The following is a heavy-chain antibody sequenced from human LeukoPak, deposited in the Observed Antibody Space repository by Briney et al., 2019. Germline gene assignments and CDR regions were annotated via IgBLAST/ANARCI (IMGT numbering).Heavy chain of an antibody. CDR3: ARGFTVNGMDV. CDR2: ISSSSSYI. J-gene: IGHJ6*02. V-gene: IGHV3-21*01. CDR1: GFTFSSYS. Sequence: GGSLRLSCAASGFTFSSYSMNWVRQAPGKGLEWDSSISSSSSYIYYADSVKGRFTISRDNAKNSLYLQMNSLRAEDTAVYYCARGFTVNGMDVWGQGTTVTVSS.